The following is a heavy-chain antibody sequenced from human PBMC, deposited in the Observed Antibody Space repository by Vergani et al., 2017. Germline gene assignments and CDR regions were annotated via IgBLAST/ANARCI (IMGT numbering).Heavy chain of an antibody. CDR3: AGGPGIAVAGGVY. V-gene: IGHV3-48*03. CDR1: GFTFSSYE. J-gene: IGHJ4*02. Sequence: EVQLVESGGGLVQPGGSLRLSCAASGFTFSSYEMNWVRQAPGKGLEWVSYISSSGSTIYYADSVKGRFTISRDNAKNSLYLQMNSLRAEDTAVYYCAGGPGIAVAGGVYWGQGTLVTVSS. CDR2: ISSSGSTI. D-gene: IGHD6-19*01.